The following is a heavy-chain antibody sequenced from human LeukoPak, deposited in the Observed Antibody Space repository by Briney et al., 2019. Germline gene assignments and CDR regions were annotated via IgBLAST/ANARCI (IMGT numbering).Heavy chain of an antibody. CDR3: AREPRSQPVDIVATTEAAFDI. J-gene: IGHJ3*02. Sequence: PGGSLRLSCAASGFTFSSYSMNWVRQAPGKGLEWVSYISSSSSTIYYADSVKGRFTISRDNAKNSLYLQMNSLRAEDTAVYYCAREPRSQPVDIVATTEAAFDIWGQGTMVTVSS. D-gene: IGHD5-12*01. V-gene: IGHV3-48*04. CDR2: ISSSSSTI. CDR1: GFTFSSYS.